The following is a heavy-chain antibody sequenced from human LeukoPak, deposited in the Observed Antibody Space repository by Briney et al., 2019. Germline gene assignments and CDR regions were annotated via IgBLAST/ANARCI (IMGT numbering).Heavy chain of an antibody. D-gene: IGHD2/OR15-2a*01. CDR2: ISYDGSNK. V-gene: IGHV3-30-3*01. J-gene: IGHJ6*02. CDR3: AKEGTFRVGSMDV. CDR1: GFTFSSYA. Sequence: GGSLRLSCAASGFTFSSYAMHWVRQAPGKGLEWVAVISYDGSNKYYADSVKGRFTISRDNSKNTLYLQMNSLRAEDTAVYYCAKEGTFRVGSMDVWGQRTTVTVSS.